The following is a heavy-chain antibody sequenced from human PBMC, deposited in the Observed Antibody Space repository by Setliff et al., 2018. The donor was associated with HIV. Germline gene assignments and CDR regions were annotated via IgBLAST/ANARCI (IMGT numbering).Heavy chain of an antibody. V-gene: IGHV4-4*09. CDR1: GGSINGYY. CDR3: ARPGTYCCNSYPRFCFDV. D-gene: IGHD2-2*01. CDR2: IYSAGDT. J-gene: IGHJ6*04. Sequence: SETLSLTCTVSGGSINGYYWSWIRQSPTEGLEWIAYIYSAGDTKYNPSLKSRVSISVDTSRNQFSLRLTSVTAADTAVYFCARPGTYCCNSYPRFCFDVWGKGTAVTGLL.